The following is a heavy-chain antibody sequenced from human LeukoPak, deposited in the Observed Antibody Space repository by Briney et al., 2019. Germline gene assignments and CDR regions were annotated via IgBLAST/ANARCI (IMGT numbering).Heavy chain of an antibody. CDR3: ARHAESGYDWFDL. Sequence: SETLSLTCSVSGGSISSYYWSWIRQPPGKGLEWFGYIYYSGSTNYKSPLKSRVTMSGDTSKNQFSLELRSVTAADTAVYYCARHAESGYDWFDLWGQGTLVTVSS. D-gene: IGHD5-12*01. CDR2: IYYSGST. J-gene: IGHJ5*02. CDR1: GGSISSYY. V-gene: IGHV4-59*08.